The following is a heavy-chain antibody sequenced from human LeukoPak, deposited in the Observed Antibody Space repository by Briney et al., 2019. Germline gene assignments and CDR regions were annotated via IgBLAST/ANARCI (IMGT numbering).Heavy chain of an antibody. D-gene: IGHD3-22*01. Sequence: SETLSLTCAVYGGSFSGYYWSWIRQPPGKGLEWIGEINHSGSTNYNPSLKSRVTISVDTSKNQFSLKLSSVTAADTAVYYCARRIQYYYDSSPFDPWGQGTLVTVSS. CDR3: ARRIQYYYDSSPFDP. CDR2: INHSGST. V-gene: IGHV4-34*01. CDR1: GGSFSGYY. J-gene: IGHJ5*02.